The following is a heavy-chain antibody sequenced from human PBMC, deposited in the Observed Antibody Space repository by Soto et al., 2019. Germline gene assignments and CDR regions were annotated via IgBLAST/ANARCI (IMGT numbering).Heavy chain of an antibody. CDR2: ISYDGSNK. J-gene: IGHJ6*02. V-gene: IGHV3-30*04. CDR3: AKGVGYYDFWSGYLENQHYYYYGMDV. Sequence: PGGSLRLSCAASGFTFSSYAMHWVRQAPGKGLEWVAVISYDGSNKYYADSVKGRFTISRDNSKNTLYLQMNSLRAEDTAVYYCAKGVGYYDFWSGYLENQHYYYYGMDVWGQGTTVTVSS. D-gene: IGHD3-3*01. CDR1: GFTFSSYA.